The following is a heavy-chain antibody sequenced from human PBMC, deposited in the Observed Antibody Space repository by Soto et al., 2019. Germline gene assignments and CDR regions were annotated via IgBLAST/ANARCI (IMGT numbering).Heavy chain of an antibody. V-gene: IGHV4-59*01. CDR1: GGSISSYD. CDR3: ARSTVTTRPSFQH. CDR2: IYYSGST. Sequence: SETLSLTGTVSGGSISSYDWSWIRQPPGKGLEWSGYIYYSGSTNYNPSRKSRVTRSVDTSKHQFSLQLSSVTAADTAVYYCARSTVTTRPSFQHWGQGTLVTVSS. D-gene: IGHD4-17*01. J-gene: IGHJ1*01.